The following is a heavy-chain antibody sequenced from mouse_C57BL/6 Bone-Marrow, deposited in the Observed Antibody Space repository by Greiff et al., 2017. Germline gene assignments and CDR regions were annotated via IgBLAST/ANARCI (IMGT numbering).Heavy chain of an antibody. D-gene: IGHD1-1*01. V-gene: IGHV1-18*01. Sequence: EVQLQQSGPELVKPGASVTIPCKASGYTFTDYNMDWVQQSHGKSLEWIGDINPNTGGTIYNTQFKGVVTLTVVKFSSTAYMELRSLTSEDTAVYYCARVDYYYGSSPYYYAMDYWGQGTSVTVSS. CDR2: INPNTGGT. J-gene: IGHJ4*01. CDR3: ARVDYYYGSSPYYYAMDY. CDR1: GYTFTDYN.